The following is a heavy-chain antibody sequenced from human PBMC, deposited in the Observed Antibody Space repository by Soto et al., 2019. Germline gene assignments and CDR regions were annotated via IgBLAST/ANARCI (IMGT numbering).Heavy chain of an antibody. J-gene: IGHJ4*02. V-gene: IGHV4-30-2*01. CDR2: IYHSGST. Sequence: QLQLQESGSGLVKPSQTLSLTCAVSGGSISSGGYSWSWIRQPPGKGLEWIGYIYHSGSTYYNPPLMRRVTISVDRSKNQFSLKLSSVTAADTAVYYCAIVVGYCSCVSCYSGRFDYWGQGTLVTVSS. CDR3: AIVVGYCSCVSCYSGRFDY. CDR1: GGSISSGGYS. D-gene: IGHD2-15*01.